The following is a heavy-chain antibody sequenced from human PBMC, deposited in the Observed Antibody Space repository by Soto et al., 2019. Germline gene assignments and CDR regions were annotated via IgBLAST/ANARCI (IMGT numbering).Heavy chain of an antibody. CDR3: AADRFPTYCTGGSCYSSAFDL. J-gene: IGHJ3*01. CDR1: GFSFSSSA. CDR2: IVVGSGYT. V-gene: IGHV1-58*01. Sequence: QMPLVQSGPEVRKPGTSVRVSCKASGFSFSSSAVQWVRQARGQRLEWIGWIVVGSGYTDYAQKLQGRVTITTDVSTSTAYMELSSLRSEDTAVYYCAADRFPTYCTGGSCYSSAFDLWGQGTMVTVSS. D-gene: IGHD2-15*01.